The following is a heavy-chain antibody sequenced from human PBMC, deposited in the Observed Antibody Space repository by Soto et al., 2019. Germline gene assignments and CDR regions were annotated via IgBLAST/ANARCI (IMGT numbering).Heavy chain of an antibody. CDR2: IYYSGST. CDR1: GGSISSGGYY. J-gene: IGHJ6*02. CDR3: ARESWYYYGSGSYYYYGMDV. V-gene: IGHV4-31*03. D-gene: IGHD3-10*01. Sequence: SETLSLTCTVSGGSISSGGYYWSWIRQHPGKGLEWIGYIYYSGSTYYNPSLKSRVTISVDTSKNQFSLKLSSVTAADTAVYYCARESWYYYGSGSYYYYGMDVWGQGTTVTVSS.